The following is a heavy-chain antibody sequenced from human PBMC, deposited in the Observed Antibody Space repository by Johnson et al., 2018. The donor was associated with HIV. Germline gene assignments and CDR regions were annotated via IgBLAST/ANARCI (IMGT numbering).Heavy chain of an antibody. CDR1: GFTVSSNY. Sequence: VQLVESGGGLVKPGGSLRLSCAASGFTVSSNYMSWVRQAPGKGLEWVSVIYSGGSTYYADSVKGRFTISRDNSKNTLYLQMNSLRAEDTAVYYGAKASSNSNLDAFDIWGQGTMVTVSS. J-gene: IGHJ3*02. V-gene: IGHV3-66*01. D-gene: IGHD3-3*02. CDR3: AKASSNSNLDAFDI. CDR2: IYSGGST.